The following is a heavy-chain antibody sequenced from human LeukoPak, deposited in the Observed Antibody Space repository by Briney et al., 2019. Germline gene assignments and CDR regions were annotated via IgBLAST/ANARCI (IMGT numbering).Heavy chain of an antibody. CDR3: ARNHGSRWYYFDY. CDR1: GGSISSYY. CDR2: IYYSGST. V-gene: IGHV4-59*01. J-gene: IGHJ4*02. Sequence: SETLSLTCNVSGGSISSYYWSWIRQPPGKGLEWIGCIYYSGSTNYNPSLKSRVTISVDTSKNQFSLKLDSVTAADTAVYYWARNHGSRWYYFDYWGQGALVTITS. D-gene: IGHD6-13*01.